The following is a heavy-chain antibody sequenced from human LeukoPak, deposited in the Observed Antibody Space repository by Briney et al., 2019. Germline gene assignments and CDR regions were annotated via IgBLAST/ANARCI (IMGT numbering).Heavy chain of an antibody. CDR1: GFTFSSYA. CDR2: ISGSGGST. D-gene: IGHD3-3*01. V-gene: IGHV3-23*01. Sequence: GGSLRLSCAASGFTFSSYAMSWVRQAPGKGLEWASSISGSGGSTYYADSVKGRFTISRDNSKSTLYLQMNSLRAEDTAVYYCAKRNYDFWSGYCRRAENHFDYWGQGTLVTVSS. CDR3: AKRNYDFWSGYCRRAENHFDY. J-gene: IGHJ4*02.